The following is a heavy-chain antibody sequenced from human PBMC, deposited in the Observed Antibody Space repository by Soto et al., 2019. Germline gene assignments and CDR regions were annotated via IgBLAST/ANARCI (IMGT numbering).Heavy chain of an antibody. V-gene: IGHV1-69*13. D-gene: IGHD6-19*01. Sequence: SVKVSCKGSGDTFSTDAINWGRQAPGQGIEWMGAIIPMSGTPNYSQKFQGRVTITADEYTSTSYMELSGLKSDDTAVYFCASSSGSYASTWFDPWGQGTLVTAPQ. J-gene: IGHJ5*02. CDR3: ASSSGSYASTWFDP. CDR1: GDTFSTDA. CDR2: IIPMSGTP.